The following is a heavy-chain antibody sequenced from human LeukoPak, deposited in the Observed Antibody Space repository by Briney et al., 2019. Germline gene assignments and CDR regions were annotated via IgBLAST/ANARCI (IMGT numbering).Heavy chain of an antibody. Sequence: GGSLRLSCAASGFTFSSYSMNWVRQAPGKGLEWVSSISGSSSYIYYADSVKGRFTISRDNAKNSLYLQMNSLRAEDTAVYYCARDRAAAGREFDYWGQGTLVTVSS. CDR3: ARDRAAAGREFDY. D-gene: IGHD6-13*01. J-gene: IGHJ4*02. CDR2: ISGSSSYI. CDR1: GFTFSSYS. V-gene: IGHV3-21*01.